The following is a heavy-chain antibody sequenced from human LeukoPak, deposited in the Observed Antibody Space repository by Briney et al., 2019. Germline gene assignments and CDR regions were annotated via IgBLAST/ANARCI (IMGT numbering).Heavy chain of an antibody. V-gene: IGHV4-30-2*01. CDR1: GGSISSGGYY. CDR3: ARQKVTEMATTFHFDY. J-gene: IGHJ4*02. Sequence: MTSETLSLTCTVSGGSISSGGYYWSWIRQPPGKGLEWIGYIYHSGSTYYNPSLKSRVTISVDRSKIQFSLKLSSVTAADTAVYYCARQKVTEMATTFHFDYWGQGTLVTVSS. D-gene: IGHD5-24*01. CDR2: IYHSGST.